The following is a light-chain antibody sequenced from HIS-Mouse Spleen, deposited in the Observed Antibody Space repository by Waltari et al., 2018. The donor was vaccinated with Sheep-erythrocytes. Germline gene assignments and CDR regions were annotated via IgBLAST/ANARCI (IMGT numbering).Light chain of an antibody. V-gene: IGLV2-11*01. CDR3: CSYAGSYTLV. CDR2: DVS. CDR1: SSHVGGYNH. J-gene: IGLJ2*01. Sequence: QSALTQPRSVSGSPGQSVTISCTGTSSHVGGYNHVSWYQQPRGKAPKRMIYDVSKRPSGVPDRFSGSKSGNTASLTISGLQAEDEADYYCCSYAGSYTLVFGGGTKLTVL.